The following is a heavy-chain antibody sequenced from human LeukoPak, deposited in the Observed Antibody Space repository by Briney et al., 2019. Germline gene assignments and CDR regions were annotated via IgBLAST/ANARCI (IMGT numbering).Heavy chain of an antibody. CDR1: GSTFSRHW. Sequence: GSLRLSCAASGSTFSRHWMSWVRQAPGKGLEWVANIKKDGSEKNYVDSVKGRFTISRDNAKNSLYLQMNSLRAEDTAVYYCARDPSAGSESWGQGTLVTVSS. V-gene: IGHV3-7*01. CDR2: IKKDGSEK. CDR3: ARDPSAGSES. J-gene: IGHJ5*02. D-gene: IGHD6-25*01.